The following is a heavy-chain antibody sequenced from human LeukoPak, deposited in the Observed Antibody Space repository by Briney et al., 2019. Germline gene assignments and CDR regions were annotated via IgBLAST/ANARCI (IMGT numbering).Heavy chain of an antibody. V-gene: IGHV5-51*01. CDR2: IYPGDSDT. CDR1: GYSFTSNW. Sequence: GESLKISCKGSGYSFTSNWIGWVRQMPGKGLEWMGIIYPGDSDTRYSPSFQGQVAISADKSISTAYLQWSSLKASDTAMYYCARHFTYGSGSYYNVDYWGQGTLVTVSS. J-gene: IGHJ4*02. CDR3: ARHFTYGSGSYYNVDY. D-gene: IGHD3-10*01.